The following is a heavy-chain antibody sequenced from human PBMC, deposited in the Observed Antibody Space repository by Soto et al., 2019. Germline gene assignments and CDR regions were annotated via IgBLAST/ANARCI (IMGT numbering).Heavy chain of an antibody. V-gene: IGHV1-18*04. CDR2: ISAYNGNR. Sequence: ASVRVSCKASGYTFTSYGISWVRQAPGQGLEWMGWISAYNGNRNYAQKLQGRVTMTTDTSTSTANMELRSLRSDDTAVYYCARVITRRMDVWGQGTTVTVSS. J-gene: IGHJ6*02. D-gene: IGHD3-22*01. CDR3: ARVITRRMDV. CDR1: GYTFTSYG.